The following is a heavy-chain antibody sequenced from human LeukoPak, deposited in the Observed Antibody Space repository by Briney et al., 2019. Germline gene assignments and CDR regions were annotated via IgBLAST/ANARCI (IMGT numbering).Heavy chain of an antibody. Sequence: GGSLRLSCAASGFTFSSYSMNWVRQAPGKGLEWVSYISSSSSTIYYADPVKGRFTISRDNAKNSLYLQMTSLRAEDTAVYYCARDGYYDFWSGYYTDYYYYMDVWGKGTTVTVSS. J-gene: IGHJ6*03. D-gene: IGHD3-3*01. CDR3: ARDGYYDFWSGYYTDYYYYMDV. CDR2: ISSSSSTI. V-gene: IGHV3-48*04. CDR1: GFTFSSYS.